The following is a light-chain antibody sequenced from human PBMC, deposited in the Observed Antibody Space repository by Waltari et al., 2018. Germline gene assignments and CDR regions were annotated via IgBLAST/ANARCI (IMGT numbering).Light chain of an antibody. CDR1: QSLLSNSNNF. V-gene: IGKV4-1*01. CDR3: QQYYSAPPT. Sequence: DIVLTHFPHSLAVSRGERTPIHFTFTQSLLSNSNNFLAWYQQKPGHPPKLLIYWASTRESGVPARFRGSGSGTDFTLTISSLQAEDVAVYYCQQYYSAPPTFGQGTKVEIK. J-gene: IGKJ1*01. CDR2: WAS.